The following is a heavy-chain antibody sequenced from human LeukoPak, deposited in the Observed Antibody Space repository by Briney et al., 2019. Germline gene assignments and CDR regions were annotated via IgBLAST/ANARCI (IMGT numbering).Heavy chain of an antibody. CDR2: INAGNGNT. CDR1: GYTFTSYA. D-gene: IGHD5-24*01. J-gene: IGHJ4*02. CDR3: ARGLRDGYNPGYFDY. Sequence: ASVKVSCKASGYTFTSYAMHWVRQAPGQRLEWMGWINAGNGNTKYSQKFQGRVTITRDTSASTAYMELSSLRSEDTAVYYCARGLRDGYNPGYFDYWGQGTLVTVSS. V-gene: IGHV1-3*01.